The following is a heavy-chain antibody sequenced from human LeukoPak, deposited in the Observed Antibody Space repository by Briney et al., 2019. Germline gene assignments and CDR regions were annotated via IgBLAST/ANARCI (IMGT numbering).Heavy chain of an antibody. CDR2: ISGSGGST. CDR1: GFTFSSYA. D-gene: IGHD6-13*01. J-gene: IGHJ4*02. Sequence: GGSLRLSCAASGFTFSSYAMHWVRQAPGKGLEWVAVISGSGGSTYYADSVKGRFTISRDNSKNTLYLQMNSLRAEDTAVYYCAKDPSLDSSSWYFWGQGTLVTVSS. CDR3: AKDPSLDSSSWYF. V-gene: IGHV3-23*01.